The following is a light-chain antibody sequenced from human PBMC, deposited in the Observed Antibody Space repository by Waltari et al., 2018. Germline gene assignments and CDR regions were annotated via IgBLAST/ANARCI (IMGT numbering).Light chain of an antibody. J-gene: IGKJ1*01. CDR3: QQGNSFPPT. CDR1: QGISNW. Sequence: DIQMTQSPSSVSASVGDRVTLTCRASQGISNWLAWYQQKPGKAPKLLIYSASILQTGVPSRFSGSGSGTDFTLTISNLQPEDFATYFCQQGNSFPPTFGQGTKVEVK. CDR2: SAS. V-gene: IGKV1-12*01.